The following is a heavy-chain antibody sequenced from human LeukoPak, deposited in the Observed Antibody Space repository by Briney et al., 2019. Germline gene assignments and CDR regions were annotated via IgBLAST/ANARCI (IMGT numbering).Heavy chain of an antibody. CDR1: GFTFSSYA. Sequence: GGSLRLSCAASGFTFSSYAMSWVRQAPGKGLEWVSAISGSGGSTYYADSVKGRFTISRDNSKNTLYLQMNSLRAEDTAAYYCAKQRNGYCSSTSCYANYFDYWGQGTLVTVSS. D-gene: IGHD2-2*03. J-gene: IGHJ4*02. CDR3: AKQRNGYCSSTSCYANYFDY. CDR2: ISGSGGST. V-gene: IGHV3-23*01.